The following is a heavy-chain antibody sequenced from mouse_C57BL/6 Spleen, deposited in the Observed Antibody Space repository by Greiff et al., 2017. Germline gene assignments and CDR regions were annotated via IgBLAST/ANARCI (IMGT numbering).Heavy chain of an antibody. J-gene: IGHJ2*01. CDR3: ARDCDY. CDR2: IYPGSGST. Sequence: QVHVKQSGAELVKPGASVKMSCKASGYTFTSYWITWVKQRPGQGLEWIGDIYPGSGSTNYNEKFKSKATLTVDTSSSTAYMQLSSLTSEDSAVYYCARDCDYWGQGTTLTVSS. V-gene: IGHV1-55*01. CDR1: GYTFTSYW.